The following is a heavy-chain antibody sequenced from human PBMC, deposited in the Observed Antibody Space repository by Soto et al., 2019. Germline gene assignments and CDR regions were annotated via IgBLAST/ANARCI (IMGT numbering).Heavy chain of an antibody. D-gene: IGHD6-19*01. Sequence: SETLSLTCTVSDDSFRGAEYYWSWIRQPLGKGPEWIGYTYYNGDTKYNPALRSRVTMSEDTSKNQFSLRLSSVTAADTAGYFCARGPAYIDGWRTFHLWGRGILLTVSS. CDR3: ARGPAYIDGWRTFHL. CDR1: DDSFRGAEYY. V-gene: IGHV4-61*08. CDR2: TYYNGDT. J-gene: IGHJ5*02.